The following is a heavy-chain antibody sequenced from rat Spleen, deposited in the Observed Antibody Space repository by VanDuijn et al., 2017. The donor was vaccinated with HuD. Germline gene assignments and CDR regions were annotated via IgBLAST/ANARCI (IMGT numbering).Heavy chain of an antibody. Sequence: EVQLVESGGGLVQPGRSLKLSCAASGFTYSNYVMAWVSQAPTKGLEWVAYISTGGDNTYYRDSVKGRFTISRDNAKSTLYLKLDSLRSEDTATYYCANAEFGVGWFAYWGQGTLVTVSS. V-gene: IGHV5-25*01. CDR1: GFTYSNYV. D-gene: IGHD4-3*01. CDR2: ISTGGDNT. CDR3: ANAEFGVGWFAY. J-gene: IGHJ3*01.